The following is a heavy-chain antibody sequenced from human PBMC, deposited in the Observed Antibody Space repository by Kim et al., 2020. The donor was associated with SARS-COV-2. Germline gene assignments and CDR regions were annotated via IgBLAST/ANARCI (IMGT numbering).Heavy chain of an antibody. CDR1: GGSISSSSYY. Sequence: SETLSLTCTVSGGSISSSSYYWGWIRQPPGKGLEWIGSIYYSGSTYYNPSLKSRVTISVDTSKNQFSLKLSSVTAADTAVYYCARQVSGSYYYYYMDVWGKGTTVTVS. CDR2: IYYSGST. V-gene: IGHV4-39*01. D-gene: IGHD1-26*01. J-gene: IGHJ6*03. CDR3: ARQVSGSYYYYYMDV.